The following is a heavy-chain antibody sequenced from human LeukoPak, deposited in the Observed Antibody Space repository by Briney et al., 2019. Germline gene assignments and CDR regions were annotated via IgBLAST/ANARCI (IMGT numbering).Heavy chain of an antibody. J-gene: IGHJ3*02. V-gene: IGHV1-18*01. CDR3: ARDVHIVVATAVDAFDI. D-gene: IGHD2-21*02. CDR1: GYTFTSYG. CDR2: ISAYNGNT. Sequence: ASVKVSCKASGYTFTSYGISWVRQAPGQGLEWMGWISAYNGNTNYAQKLQGRVTMTTDTSTSTAYMELRSLRSDDTAVYYCARDVHIVVATAVDAFDIWGQGTMVTVSS.